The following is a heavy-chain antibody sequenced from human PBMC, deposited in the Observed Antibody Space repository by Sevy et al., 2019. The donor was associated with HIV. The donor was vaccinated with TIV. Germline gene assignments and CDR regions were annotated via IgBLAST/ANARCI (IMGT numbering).Heavy chain of an antibody. CDR3: TRWKATQSIFDY. CDR2: LKSDVYGGKV. Sequence: GGSLRLSCTASGFTFGDYCMSWVRQAPGKGLEWVAFLKSDVYGGKVDHAESVRGRFVNSRDDSQTIANLQMNDLKTEETGVYYCTRWKATQSIFDYWGQGALVTVSS. J-gene: IGHJ4*02. CDR1: GFTFGDYC. D-gene: IGHD1-1*01. V-gene: IGHV3-49*04.